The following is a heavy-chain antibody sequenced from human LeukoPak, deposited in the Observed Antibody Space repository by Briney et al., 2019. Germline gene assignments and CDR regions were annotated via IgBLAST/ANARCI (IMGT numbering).Heavy chain of an antibody. V-gene: IGHV4-59*08. CDR1: GGSISSYY. D-gene: IGHD5-18*01. Sequence: PSETLSLTCTVSGGSISSYYWSWIRQPPGKGLEWIGYIYYSGSTNYNPSLKSRVTISVDTSKNQFSLKLSSVTAADTAVYYFARHRAGYSPASFHYWGQGTLVTVSS. J-gene: IGHJ4*02. CDR3: ARHRAGYSPASFHY. CDR2: IYYSGST.